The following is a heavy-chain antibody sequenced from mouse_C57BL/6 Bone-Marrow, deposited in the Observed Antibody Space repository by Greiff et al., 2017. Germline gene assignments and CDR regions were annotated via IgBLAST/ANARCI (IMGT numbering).Heavy chain of an antibody. CDR2: ISTRSGNT. J-gene: IGHJ4*01. CDR3: ARDSSVYLYAIDY. V-gene: IGHV1-81*01. D-gene: IGHD3-2*02. Sequence: VQLQQSGAELARPGASVQLSCKASGYTFTSYGISWVKQRTGQGLEWIGAISTRSGNTYYNEKFKGKVTLTAAKSSRTEYMELRSLPSEDSAVYIVARDSSVYLYAIDYWGQGTSVTVSS. CDR1: GYTFTSYG.